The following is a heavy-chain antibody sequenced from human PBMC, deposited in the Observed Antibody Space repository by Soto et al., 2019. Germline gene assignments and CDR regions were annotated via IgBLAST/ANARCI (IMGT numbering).Heavy chain of an antibody. CDR3: ALKGDGYRGFKY. CDR2: IYWDDDK. D-gene: IGHD5-12*01. CDR1: GVLLRTSGGG. Sequence: SGPSLVDPPPNPPPARTLSGVLLRTSGGGVGWVRQPPGKALEWLALIYWDDDKRYSPFLKSRLTITKDTSKNQVVLTLTNMDPVDTATYYCALKGDGYRGFKYWGQGTLVTVSS. J-gene: IGHJ4*02. V-gene: IGHV2-5*02.